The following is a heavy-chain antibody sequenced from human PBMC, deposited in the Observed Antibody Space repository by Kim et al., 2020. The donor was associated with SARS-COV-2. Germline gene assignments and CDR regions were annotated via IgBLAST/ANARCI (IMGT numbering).Heavy chain of an antibody. Sequence: SETLSLTCAVYGGSFSGYYWSWIRQPPGKGLEWIGEINHSGSTNYNPSLKSRVTISVDTSKNQFSLKLSSVTAADTAVYYCAIEGVLLWFGKVNQVPNWFDPWGQGTLVTVSS. V-gene: IGHV4-34*01. CDR1: GGSFSGYY. CDR2: INHSGST. J-gene: IGHJ5*02. D-gene: IGHD3-10*01. CDR3: AIEGVLLWFGKVNQVPNWFDP.